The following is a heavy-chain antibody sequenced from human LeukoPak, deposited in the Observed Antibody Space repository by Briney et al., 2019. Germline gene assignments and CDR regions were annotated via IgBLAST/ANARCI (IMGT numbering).Heavy chain of an antibody. CDR2: ISNDGNTK. V-gene: IGHV3-30*04. J-gene: IGHJ4*02. D-gene: IGHD3-10*01. Sequence: PGGSLRLSCAASGFSFNSYPMHWVRQAPGKGLGWVAVISNDGNTKYYADSVKGRFTISRDTSNNTLSLQMNGLRDEDTAVYYCARPNDSERFYSANHYWGRGTLVTVS. CDR3: ARPNDSERFYSANHY. CDR1: GFSFNSYP.